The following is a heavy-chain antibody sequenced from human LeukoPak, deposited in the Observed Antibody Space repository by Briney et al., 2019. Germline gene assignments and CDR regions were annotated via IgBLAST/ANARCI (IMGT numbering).Heavy chain of an antibody. CDR2: IHYRGAT. V-gene: IGHV4-39*01. CDR3: AKLGPVIESPWDFDS. CDR1: GGSISRSSYS. Sequence: SETLSDTFAVSGGSISRSSYSWGWIRHPPGKGLEGIGNIHYRGATYCNPSFKSRVTISVDTSKIQFSLKLISVTAADTAVYYCAKLGPVIESPWDFDSWGQGTLVTVSS. J-gene: IGHJ4*02. D-gene: IGHD3-16*01.